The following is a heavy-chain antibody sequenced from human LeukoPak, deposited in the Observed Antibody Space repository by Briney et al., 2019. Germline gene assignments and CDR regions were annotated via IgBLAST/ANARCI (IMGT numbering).Heavy chain of an antibody. CDR3: ARSSIAARPPSDY. J-gene: IGHJ4*02. Sequence: SVKVSCKASGGTFSSYTISWVRQAPGQGLEWMGRIIPILGIANYAQKFQGRVTITADKSTSTAYMELSSLRSEDTAVYYCARSSIAARPPSDYWGQGTLVTVSS. V-gene: IGHV1-69*02. CDR2: IIPILGIA. D-gene: IGHD6-6*01. CDR1: GGTFSSYT.